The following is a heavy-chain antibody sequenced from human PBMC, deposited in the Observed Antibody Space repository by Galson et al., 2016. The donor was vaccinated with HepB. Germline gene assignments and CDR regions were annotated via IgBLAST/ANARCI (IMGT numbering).Heavy chain of an antibody. J-gene: IGHJ4*02. CDR1: GFTFSTHG. Sequence: SLRLSCAASGFTFSTHGMHWVRQAPGKGPEWVSFIWYDGGNKYYADSVKGRFTISRDNPKNTLYLQMNSLRAEDTAVYYCAKDYGSGPDYWGQGTLVTVSS. D-gene: IGHD3-10*01. CDR3: AKDYGSGPDY. CDR2: IWYDGGNK. V-gene: IGHV3-33*06.